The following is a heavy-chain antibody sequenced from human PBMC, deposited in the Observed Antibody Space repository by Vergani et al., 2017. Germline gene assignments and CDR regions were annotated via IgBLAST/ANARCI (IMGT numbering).Heavy chain of an antibody. CDR1: GGSISSYY. CDR3: ARQRAYGWFDP. CDR2: IYYSGST. D-gene: IGHD2-8*01. V-gene: IGHV4-59*08. J-gene: IGHJ5*02. Sequence: QVQLQESGPGLVKPSETLSLTCTVPGGSISSYYWSWIRQPPGKGLEWIWYIYYSGSTNYNPSLKSRVTISVDTSKNQFSLKLSSVPAADTAVYYCARQRAYGWFDPWGQGTLVTVSS.